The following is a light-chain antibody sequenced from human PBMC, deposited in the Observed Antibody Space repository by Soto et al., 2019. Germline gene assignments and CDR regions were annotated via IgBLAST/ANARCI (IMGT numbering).Light chain of an antibody. Sequence: EIVMTQSPVTLSVSPGERATLSCRASQSVSSNLAWYQQRPGQAPRLLIYGASTRATGIPGRFSGSGSGTEFTLPISSLQSEDFATYYCHQYNDWPPYTFGQGTKLEIK. CDR2: GAS. V-gene: IGKV3-15*01. CDR3: HQYNDWPPYT. CDR1: QSVSSN. J-gene: IGKJ2*01.